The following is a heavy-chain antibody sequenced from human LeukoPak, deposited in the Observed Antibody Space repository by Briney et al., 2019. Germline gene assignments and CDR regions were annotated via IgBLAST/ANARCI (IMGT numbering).Heavy chain of an antibody. Sequence: GGSLRLSCAASGFTFSSYWMSWVRQAPGKGLEWVANIKQDGSEKYYVDSVKGRFTISRDNAKNSLYLQMNSLRAEDTAVYYCARDPGRDGCNFLDYWGQGTLVTVSS. CDR1: GFTFSSYW. J-gene: IGHJ4*02. D-gene: IGHD5-24*01. CDR2: IKQDGSEK. CDR3: ARDPGRDGCNFLDY. V-gene: IGHV3-7*01.